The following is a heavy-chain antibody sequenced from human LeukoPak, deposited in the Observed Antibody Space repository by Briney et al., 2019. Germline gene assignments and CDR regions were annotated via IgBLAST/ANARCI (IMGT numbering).Heavy chain of an antibody. CDR1: GYNFPNYW. Sequence: GGSLKISCKGSGYNFPNYWIGWVRQMPGKGLEWMGIIYPGDSETRYSPSFQGRVTISADKSISTTYLQWSSLRASDTALYYCARSLHPAADSVYYMDVWGKGTTVTISS. D-gene: IGHD3/OR15-3a*01. CDR2: IYPGDSET. J-gene: IGHJ6*03. CDR3: ARSLHPAADSVYYMDV. V-gene: IGHV5-51*01.